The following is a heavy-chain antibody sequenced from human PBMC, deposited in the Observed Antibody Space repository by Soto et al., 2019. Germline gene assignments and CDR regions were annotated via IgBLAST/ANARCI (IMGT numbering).Heavy chain of an antibody. D-gene: IGHD3-22*01. Sequence: EGSVRVSCVASRFSFSSYNINWVRQAPGKGLERVSYITSSGSATYYADSVKGRFTISRDNGRNSLYLQMTSLRDEHTVVYYCASPFPYYDDSSGYYSAFGILGQGTMVTVSS. CDR1: RFSFSSYN. CDR2: ITSSGSAT. CDR3: ASPFPYYDDSSGYYSAFGI. V-gene: IGHV3-48*02. J-gene: IGHJ3*02.